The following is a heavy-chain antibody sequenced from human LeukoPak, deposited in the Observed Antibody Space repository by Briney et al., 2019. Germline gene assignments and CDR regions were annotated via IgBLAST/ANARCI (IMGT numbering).Heavy chain of an antibody. D-gene: IGHD3-9*01. CDR1: GGTFSSYA. V-gene: IGHV1-69*13. CDR2: IIPIFGTA. CDR3: ARLTGYYTQGYLDY. Sequence: GASVKVSCRASGGTFSSYAISWVRQAPGEGLEWMGGIIPIFGTANYAQKFQGRVTITADESTSTAYMELSSLRSEDTAVYYCARLTGYYTQGYLDYWGQGTLVTVSS. J-gene: IGHJ4*02.